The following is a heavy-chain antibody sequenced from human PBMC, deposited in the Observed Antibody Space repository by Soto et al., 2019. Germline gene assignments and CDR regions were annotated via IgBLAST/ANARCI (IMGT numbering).Heavy chain of an antibody. CDR1: GFTFSSYA. J-gene: IGHJ4*02. D-gene: IGHD1-7*01. CDR2: ISSSGGST. CDR3: AKRPTTYYFDY. Sequence: EVQLLESGGGLVQPGGSLRVSCAASGFTFSSYAMSWVRQAPGKGLEWVSAISSSGGSTNYADSVKGRFTISRDNSKNTLYLQRNSLRGEDTAVYSCAKRPTTYYFDYWGQGTLVTVSS. V-gene: IGHV3-23*01.